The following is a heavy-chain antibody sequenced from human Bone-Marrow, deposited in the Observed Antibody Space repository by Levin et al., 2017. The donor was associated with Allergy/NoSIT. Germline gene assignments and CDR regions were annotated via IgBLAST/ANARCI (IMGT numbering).Heavy chain of an antibody. V-gene: IGHV4-4*07. CDR1: GDSIRNYY. D-gene: IGHD2-21*01. J-gene: IGHJ4*02. CDR3: AREHKDYDGDGYYYGC. CDR2: IYTSGNT. Sequence: SETLSLTCTVSGDSIRNYYWSWIRQPAGKGLEWIGRIYTSGNTDYNPSLQRRVTMSVDTSRNQFSLQLTSVTAADTAVYYCAREHKDYDGDGYYYGCWGQGTLVTVSS.